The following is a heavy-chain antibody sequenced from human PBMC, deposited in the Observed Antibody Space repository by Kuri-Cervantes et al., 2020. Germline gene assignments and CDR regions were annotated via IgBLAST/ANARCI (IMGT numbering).Heavy chain of an antibody. CDR3: ARAWDSSGYYLLPFDL. CDR1: GYTFTSYD. D-gene: IGHD3-22*01. J-gene: IGHJ2*01. CDR2: MNPNSGNT. V-gene: IGHV1-8*02. Sequence: ASVKVSCKASGYTFTSYDINWVRQATGQGLEWMGWMNPNSGNTGYAQKFQGRVTMTRNTSISTAYMELSSLRSDDTAVYYCARAWDSSGYYLLPFDLRGRGTLVTVSS.